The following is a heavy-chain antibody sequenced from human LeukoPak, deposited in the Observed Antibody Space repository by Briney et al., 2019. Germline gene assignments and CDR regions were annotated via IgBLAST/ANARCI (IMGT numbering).Heavy chain of an antibody. CDR2: IHPSGGST. CDR3: ARMGMDAAMITNFFAY. CDR1: GYTFTSNY. V-gene: IGHV1-46*01. D-gene: IGHD5-18*01. J-gene: IGHJ4*02. Sequence: ASVKVSCKASGYTFTSNYMHWVRQAPGQGLEWMGAIHPSGGSTSYAQKFQGRVTMTKDTSTSTAYMELSSLRSEDTAIYYCARMGMDAAMITNFFAYWGQGTLITVSS.